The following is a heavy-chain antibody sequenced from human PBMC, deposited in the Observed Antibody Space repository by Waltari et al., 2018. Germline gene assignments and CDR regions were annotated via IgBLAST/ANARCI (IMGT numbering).Heavy chain of an antibody. CDR2: IRSNVYGGTT. CDR3: VRGHSAWSSSVDY. CDR1: GFTLGDYA. J-gene: IGHJ4*02. D-gene: IGHD6-19*01. Sequence: EVQLVESGGGLVQPGRSLRLSCTGSGFTLGDYALTWCRQAPGKGLEWVGLIRSNVYGGTTEYAASVKDRFTISRDDSKSFAYLQMNSLKTEDTAVYYCVRGHSAWSSSVDYWGQGTLVTVSS. V-gene: IGHV3-49*03.